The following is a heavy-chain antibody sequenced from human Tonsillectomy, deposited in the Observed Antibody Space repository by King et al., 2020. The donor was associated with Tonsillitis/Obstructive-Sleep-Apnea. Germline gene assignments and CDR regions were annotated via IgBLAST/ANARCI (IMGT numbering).Heavy chain of an antibody. CDR1: GFTFSSYS. Sequence: VQLVESGGGLVQPGGSLRLSCAASGFTFSSYSMNWVCQAPGKGLEWVSYIRSSTRTIYYAASVKGRFTISRDNAKNSLYLQMNSPSDEDTAVYYCARDAKRCGSSTSCYFYWGQGTLVTVSS. CDR2: IRSSTRTI. J-gene: IGHJ4*02. D-gene: IGHD2-2*01. CDR3: ARDAKRCGSSTSCYFY. V-gene: IGHV3-48*02.